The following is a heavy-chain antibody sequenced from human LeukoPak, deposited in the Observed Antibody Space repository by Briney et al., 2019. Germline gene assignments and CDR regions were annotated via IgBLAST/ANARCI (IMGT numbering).Heavy chain of an antibody. CDR2: ISYDGSNK. J-gene: IGHJ5*02. CDR1: GFTFSSYA. Sequence: PGGSLRLSCAASGFTFSSYAMHWVRQAPGKGLEWVAVISYDGSNKYYADSVKGRFTISRDNSKNTLYLQMNSLRAEDTAVYYCAKDGSSGYYLTGNWFDPWGQGTLVTVSS. D-gene: IGHD3-22*01. CDR3: AKDGSSGYYLTGNWFDP. V-gene: IGHV3-30*04.